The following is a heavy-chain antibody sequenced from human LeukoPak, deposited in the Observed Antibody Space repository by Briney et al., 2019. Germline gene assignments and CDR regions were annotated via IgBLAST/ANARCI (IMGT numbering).Heavy chain of an antibody. V-gene: IGHV3-23*01. CDR2: ISGSGGST. Sequence: GRSLRLSCAASGFTFSSYAMSWVRQAPGKGLEWVSAISGSGGSTYYADSVKGRFTISRDNSKNTLYLQMNSLRAEDTAVYYCAKDQGVVVINFDYWGQGTLVTVSS. CDR3: AKDQGVVVINFDY. CDR1: GFTFSSYA. D-gene: IGHD3-22*01. J-gene: IGHJ4*02.